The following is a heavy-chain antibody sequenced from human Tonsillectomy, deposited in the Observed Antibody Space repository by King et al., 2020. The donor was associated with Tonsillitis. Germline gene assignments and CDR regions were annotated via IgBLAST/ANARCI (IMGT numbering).Heavy chain of an antibody. Sequence: VQLVESGGNLVQPGGSLRLSCAASGFIFSNSWMTWVRRTPGTGLEWVAGIKADGTETQYVDSAKGRFTIYRDNAKNSLFLQMNSLRAEDSAIYYCARDPYVFLTPSYGAFDIWGQGTVVTVSS. V-gene: IGHV3-7*03. J-gene: IGHJ3*02. D-gene: IGHD3-9*01. CDR1: GFIFSNSW. CDR3: ARDPYVFLTPSYGAFDI. CDR2: IKADGTET.